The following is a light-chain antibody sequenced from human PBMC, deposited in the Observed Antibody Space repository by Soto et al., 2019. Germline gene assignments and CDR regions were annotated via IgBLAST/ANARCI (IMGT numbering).Light chain of an antibody. CDR1: SSDVGSYNY. V-gene: IGLV2-14*03. J-gene: IGLJ2*01. CDR3: CSYISSNTPVV. Sequence: QSALTQPASASGSPGQSITISCTGTSSDVGSYNYVSWYQQHPGKAPKLMIYDVSYRPSGVSTRFSASNSVNTASLIISGRQADEDDDYYYCSYISSNTPVVFGGGTKLTVL. CDR2: DVS.